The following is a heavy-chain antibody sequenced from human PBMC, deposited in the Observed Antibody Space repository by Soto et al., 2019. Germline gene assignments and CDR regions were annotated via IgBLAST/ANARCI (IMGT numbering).Heavy chain of an antibody. CDR3: ARKLNYYDSSGYRYYYYYGMDV. J-gene: IGHJ6*02. D-gene: IGHD3-22*01. CDR1: GYTFSTYD. Sequence: ASVKVSCKVSGYTFSTYDINWVRQATGQGPEWMGWMNPNSGTTNYAQKLQGRVTMTTDTSTSTAYMELRSLRSDDTAVYYCARKLNYYDSSGYRYYYYYGMDVWGQGTTVTVSS. CDR2: MNPNSGTT. V-gene: IGHV1-18*01.